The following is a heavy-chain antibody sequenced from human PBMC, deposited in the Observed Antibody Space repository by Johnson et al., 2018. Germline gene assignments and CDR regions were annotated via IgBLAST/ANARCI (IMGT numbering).Heavy chain of an antibody. CDR1: GFTVSSNF. V-gene: IGHV3-66*02. D-gene: IGHD1-14*01. J-gene: IGHJ3*02. CDR2: IYIDGST. Sequence: VQLVESGGGLVQPGGSLRLSCGASGFTVSSNFMSWVRQAPGKGLEWVSVIYIDGSTYYADSVNGRFTISRDTSKNTLYLQMKSLRPEDTAVYYCARRSPLTISWGDAFDIWGQGTMVTVSS. CDR3: ARRSPLTISWGDAFDI.